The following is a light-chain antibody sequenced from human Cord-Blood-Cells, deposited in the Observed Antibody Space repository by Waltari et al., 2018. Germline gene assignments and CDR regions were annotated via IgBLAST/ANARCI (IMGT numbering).Light chain of an antibody. Sequence: DIQMTQSTSSLSASVGDRVTITCRASQGISSYLNWQQQKPEKAPKLLIYAASSLQSGVPSRFSGSVSGTDFTLTISSLKPEDFATYYCQQSYSTPPWTFGLGTKVEIK. V-gene: IGKV1-39*01. CDR1: QGISSY. CDR2: AAS. CDR3: QQSYSTPPWT. J-gene: IGKJ1*01.